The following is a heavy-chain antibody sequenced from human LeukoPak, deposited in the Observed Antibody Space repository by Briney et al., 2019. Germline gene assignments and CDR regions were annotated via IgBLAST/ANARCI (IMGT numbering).Heavy chain of an antibody. J-gene: IGHJ4*02. D-gene: IGHD6-19*01. CDR1: GGSISSYY. Sequence: SETLSLTCTVSGGSISSYYWSWIRQPPGKGLEWIGYIYYSGSTNYNPSLKSRVTISVDTSKSQFSLKLSSVTAADTAVYYCARAALRYSSGWYPIYWGQGTLVTVSS. CDR3: ARAALRYSSGWYPIY. CDR2: IYYSGST. V-gene: IGHV4-59*01.